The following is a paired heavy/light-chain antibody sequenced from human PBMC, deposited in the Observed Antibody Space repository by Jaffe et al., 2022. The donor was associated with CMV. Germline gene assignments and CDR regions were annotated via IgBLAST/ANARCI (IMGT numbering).Heavy chain of an antibody. CDR3: ARDSSNWDPAHYDY. J-gene: IGHJ4*02. CDR2: ISYDGKNQ. V-gene: IGHV3-30*03. CDR1: GFSFRTYG. D-gene: IGHD2-2*01. Sequence: QVQLVESGGGVVQPGKSLRLSCAASGFSFRTYGMHWVRQDPGKGLEWVAFISYDGKNQNYVDFAKGRFTISRDNSKNTLYLEMNSLRTEDTAVYYCARDSSNWDPAHYDYWGQGTLVAVSS.
Light chain of an antibody. J-gene: IGKJ1*01. V-gene: IGKV1-39*01. Sequence: DIQMTQSPSSLSASVGDRVTIACRASQTISTFLNWYQQKSGRAPRPLIYATSSLQPGVPSRFSGSGSGTDFTLTISSLQPEDFATYYCQQNYNIPPTFGQGTKV. CDR3: QQNYNIPPT. CDR2: ATS. CDR1: QTISTF.